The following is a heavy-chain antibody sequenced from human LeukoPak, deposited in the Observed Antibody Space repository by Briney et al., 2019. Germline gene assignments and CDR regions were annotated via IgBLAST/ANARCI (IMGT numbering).Heavy chain of an antibody. CDR3: ARSYGSGSYLFDY. J-gene: IGHJ4*02. CDR1: GGSISSYY. D-gene: IGHD3-10*01. Sequence: SETLSLTCTVSGGSISSYYWSWIRQPPGKGLEWIGYIYYSGSTNYNPSLKSRVTISVDTSKNQFSLKLSSVTAADTAVYYCARSYGSGSYLFDYWGQGTLVTVSS. CDR2: IYYSGST. V-gene: IGHV4-59*12.